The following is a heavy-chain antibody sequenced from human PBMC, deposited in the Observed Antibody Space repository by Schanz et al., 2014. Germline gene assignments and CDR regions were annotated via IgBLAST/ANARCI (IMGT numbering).Heavy chain of an antibody. J-gene: IGHJ3*02. CDR1: GFSVSHSY. Sequence: EVQLVETGGGLIQPGGSLRLSCAASGFSVSHSYMTWVRQSPGKGLEWVSSINSRSNFIYYADSVKGRFTISRDNAKNSLYLQMNSLRAEDTAVYYCAGAVATIRADSFDIWGQGQWSPSPQ. CDR3: AGAVATIRADSFDI. D-gene: IGHD5-12*01. CDR2: INSRSNFI. V-gene: IGHV3-21*01.